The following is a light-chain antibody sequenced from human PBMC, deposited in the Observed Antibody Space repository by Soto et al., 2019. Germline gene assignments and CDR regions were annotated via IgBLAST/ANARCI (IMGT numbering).Light chain of an antibody. CDR1: QSVSSNF. CDR3: HQSGSSPRT. Sequence: EIVLTQSPGTLSLSPGDRATLSCRASQSVSSNFLAWYQQKPGQAPRLRIYGASIRATGIPDRFSGSGSGTDFTLTIRRLEPEDFAMYFCHQSGSSPRTFGQGTNVEIK. V-gene: IGKV3-20*01. J-gene: IGKJ1*01. CDR2: GAS.